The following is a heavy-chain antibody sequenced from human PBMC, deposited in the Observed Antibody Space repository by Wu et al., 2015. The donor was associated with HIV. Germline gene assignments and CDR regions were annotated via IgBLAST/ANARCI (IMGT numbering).Heavy chain of an antibody. CDR2: IIPIFGTA. V-gene: IGHV1-69*05. CDR3: ARGETTVTTFWVQRGSDP. Sequence: QVQLVQSGAEVKKPGSSVKVSCKASGGTFSSYAISWVRQAPGQGLEWMGGIIPIFGTANYAQKFQGRVTITTDESTSTAYMELSSLRSEDTAVYYCARGETTVTTFWVQRGSDPWGQGTLVTVSS. J-gene: IGHJ5*02. CDR1: GGTFSSYA. D-gene: IGHD4-17*01.